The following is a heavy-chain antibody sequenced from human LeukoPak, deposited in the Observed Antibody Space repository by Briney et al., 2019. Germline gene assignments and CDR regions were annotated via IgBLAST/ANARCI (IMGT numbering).Heavy chain of an antibody. CDR2: IYPGDSDT. Sequence: GESLKISCKGSGYSFTSYWIGWVRQMPGKGLEWMGIIYPGDSDTRYSPSFQGQVTISADKSISTAYLQWSSLKASDTAMYYCARTRIMTTVTINAFDIWGQGTMVTVSS. D-gene: IGHD4-11*01. CDR3: ARTRIMTTVTINAFDI. J-gene: IGHJ3*02. CDR1: GYSFTSYW. V-gene: IGHV5-51*01.